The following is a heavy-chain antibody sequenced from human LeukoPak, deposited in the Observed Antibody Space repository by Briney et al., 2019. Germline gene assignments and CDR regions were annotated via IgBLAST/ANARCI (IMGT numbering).Heavy chain of an antibody. V-gene: IGHV4-39*07. CDR2: IYYSGST. CDR3: ARGSRDYDFWSGTYWFDP. Sequence: SETLSLTCTVSGGSISSSSYYWGWIRQPPGKGLEWIGSIYYSGSTYYNPSLKSRVTISVDTSKNQFSLKLSPVTAADTAVYYCARGSRDYDFWSGTYWFDPWGQGTLVTVSS. J-gene: IGHJ5*02. CDR1: GGSISSSSYY. D-gene: IGHD3-3*01.